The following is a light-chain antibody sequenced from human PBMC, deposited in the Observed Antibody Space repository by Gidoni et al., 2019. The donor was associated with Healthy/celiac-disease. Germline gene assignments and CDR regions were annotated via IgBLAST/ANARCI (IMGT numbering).Light chain of an antibody. V-gene: IGKV1-39*01. Sequence: DIQMTQSPPSLSASVVDRVTITCRASQSISSYLNCYQQKPGKAPKILIYAASSLQSGVPSRFSGSGSGTDYTLTISSLQHEDFATYYCQQSYSTPFTFGPGTKVDIK. CDR1: QSISSY. CDR2: AAS. J-gene: IGKJ3*01. CDR3: QQSYSTPFT.